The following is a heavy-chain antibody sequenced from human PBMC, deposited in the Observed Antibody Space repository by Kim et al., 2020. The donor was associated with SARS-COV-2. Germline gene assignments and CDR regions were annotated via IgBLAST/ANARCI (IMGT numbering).Heavy chain of an antibody. CDR1: GDSVSSNSAT. Sequence: SQTLSLTCAISGDSVSSNSATWTWIRQSPSRGLEWLGRTYYSSKWYSDYAISVKSRITINSETSKNQFSLQLDSVTPEDTAVYYCAREGGRTYYMDVWGKGTTVTVSS. V-gene: IGHV6-1*01. CDR2: TYYSSKWYS. D-gene: IGHD3-16*01. CDR3: AREGGRTYYMDV. J-gene: IGHJ6*03.